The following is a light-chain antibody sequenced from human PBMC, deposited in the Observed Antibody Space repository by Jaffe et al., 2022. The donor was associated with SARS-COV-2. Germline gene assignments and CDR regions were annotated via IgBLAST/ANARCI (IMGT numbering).Light chain of an antibody. CDR2: KAS. Sequence: DIQMTQSPSTLSASVGDRVTITCRASQSISSWLAWYQQKPGKAPKLLIYKASSLESGVPSRFSGSGSGTEFTLTISSLQPDDFATYHCQQYNSHSWTFGQGTKVEI. J-gene: IGKJ1*01. V-gene: IGKV1-5*03. CDR1: QSISSW. CDR3: QQYNSHSWT.